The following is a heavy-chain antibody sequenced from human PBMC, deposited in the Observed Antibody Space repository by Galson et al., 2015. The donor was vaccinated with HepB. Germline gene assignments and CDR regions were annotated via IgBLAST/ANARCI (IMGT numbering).Heavy chain of an antibody. Sequence: SCKASGGSFSTNTIAWVRQVPGQGLEWMGKFVPILDLTDYAQNFLGRLTITADKSTTTAYMELTNLTSHDTAVYYCARSLAGLVDRYGPWGQGTLVTVSS. D-gene: IGHD6-19*01. V-gene: IGHV1-69*02. CDR1: GGSFSTNT. CDR3: ARSLAGLVDRYGP. J-gene: IGHJ5*02. CDR2: FVPILDLT.